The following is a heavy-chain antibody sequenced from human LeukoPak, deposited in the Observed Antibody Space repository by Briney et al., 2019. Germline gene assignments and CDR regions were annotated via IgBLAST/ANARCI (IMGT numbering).Heavy chain of an antibody. V-gene: IGHV3-21*01. CDR2: ISSSSSYI. D-gene: IGHD2-2*01. Sequence: GGSLRLTCAASGFTFSSYSMNWVRQAPGKGLEWVSSISSSSSYIYYADSVKGRFTISRDNAKNSLYPQMNSLRAEDTAVYYCARERCSSTSCRRNPDYWGQGTLVTVSS. CDR1: GFTFSSYS. J-gene: IGHJ4*02. CDR3: ARERCSSTSCRRNPDY.